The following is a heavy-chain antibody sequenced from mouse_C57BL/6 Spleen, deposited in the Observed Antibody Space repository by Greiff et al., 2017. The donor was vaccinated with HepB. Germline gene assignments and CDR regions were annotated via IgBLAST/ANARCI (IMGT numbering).Heavy chain of an antibody. CDR1: GFTFSDYY. CDR2: INYDGSST. V-gene: IGHV5-16*01. J-gene: IGHJ4*01. Sequence: EVKVVESEGGLVQPGSSMKLSCTASGFTFSDYYMAWVRQVPEKGLEWVANINYDGSSTYYLDSLKSRFIISRDNAKNILYLQMSSLKSEDTATYYCARVGYAMDYWGQGTSVTVSS. CDR3: ARVGYAMDY.